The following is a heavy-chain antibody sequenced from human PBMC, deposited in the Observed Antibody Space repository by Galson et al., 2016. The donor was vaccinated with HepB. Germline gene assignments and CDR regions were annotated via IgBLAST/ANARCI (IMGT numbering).Heavy chain of an antibody. CDR1: GFTFDDYA. CDR2: ITWNSDTI. D-gene: IGHD1/OR15-1a*01. Sequence: SLRLSCAASGFTFDDYAMHWVRQGPRKGLEWVSGITWNSDTIAYADFVKGRFTISRDNAKNSLYLQMNSLRAEDTALYYCTKPRTFNAGAFDLWGQGTVVTVSS. J-gene: IGHJ3*01. V-gene: IGHV3-9*01. CDR3: TKPRTFNAGAFDL.